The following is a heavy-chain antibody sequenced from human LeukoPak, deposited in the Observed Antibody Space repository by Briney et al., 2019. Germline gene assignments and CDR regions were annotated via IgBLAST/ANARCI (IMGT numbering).Heavy chain of an antibody. D-gene: IGHD3-22*01. CDR1: GGSFSGYY. Sequence: SETLSLTCAVYGGSFSGYYWSWIRQPLGKGLEWIGEINHSGSTNYNPSLKSRVTISVDTSKNQFSLNLSSVTAADTAVYYCARGRYYDSSGYSQRRYNWFDPWGQGTLVTVSS. CDR3: ARGRYYDSSGYSQRRYNWFDP. V-gene: IGHV4-34*01. CDR2: INHSGST. J-gene: IGHJ5*02.